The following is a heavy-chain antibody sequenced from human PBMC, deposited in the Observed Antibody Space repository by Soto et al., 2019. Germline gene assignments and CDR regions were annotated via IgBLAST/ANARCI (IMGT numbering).Heavy chain of an antibody. J-gene: IGHJ4*02. Sequence: VSVKGSCKASGYMFSDNGISWGRQAHGQGLEWMGWISADNGNGNYAQKFQGRVTMTTDTSTSTAYMEMRSLRSDDTAVYYCARDSSGSSAYSYWGQGTLVTVSS. V-gene: IGHV1-18*04. D-gene: IGHD3-22*01. CDR1: GYMFSDNG. CDR2: ISADNGNG. CDR3: ARDSSGSSAYSY.